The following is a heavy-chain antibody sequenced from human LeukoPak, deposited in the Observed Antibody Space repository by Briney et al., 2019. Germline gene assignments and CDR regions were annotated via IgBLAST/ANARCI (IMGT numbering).Heavy chain of an antibody. Sequence: PGASVKVSCKASGYTFTGYYMHWVRQAPGQGLEWMGWINPNSGGTNYSQKFQGRVTMTRDTSISTAYMELSRLRSDDTAVYYCARADIIAAQVFDYWGQGTLVTVSS. CDR1: GYTFTGYY. V-gene: IGHV1-2*02. J-gene: IGHJ4*02. CDR2: INPNSGGT. CDR3: ARADIIAAQVFDY. D-gene: IGHD6-6*01.